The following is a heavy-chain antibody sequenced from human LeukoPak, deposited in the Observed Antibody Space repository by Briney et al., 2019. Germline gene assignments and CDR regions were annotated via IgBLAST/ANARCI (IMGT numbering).Heavy chain of an antibody. CDR2: FNPENGEI. J-gene: IGHJ4*02. D-gene: IGHD2-2*01. CDR3: ATEGSISASGFDS. Sequence: ASVKVSCKVAGYTLIQLAVHWVRQAPGKELEWMGGFNPENGEIIYAQSLEGRVAMTEDTSKDTAYMELSSLRSEDTAVYYCATEGSISASGFDSWGQGTLVTVSS. CDR1: GYTLIQLA. V-gene: IGHV1-24*01.